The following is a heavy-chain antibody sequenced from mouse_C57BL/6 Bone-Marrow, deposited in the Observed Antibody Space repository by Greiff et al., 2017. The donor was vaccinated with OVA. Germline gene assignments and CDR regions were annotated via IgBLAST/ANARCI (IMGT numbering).Heavy chain of an antibody. Sequence: VQLQQSGPGLVQPSQSLSITCTVSGFSLTSYGVHWVRQSPGKGLEWLGVIWSGGSTDYNAAFISRLSISKDNSKSQVFFKMNSLQADDTAIYYCARRGYYYGSSYSYWYFDVWGTGTTVTVSS. CDR1: GFSLTSYG. CDR3: ARRGYYYGSSYSYWYFDV. J-gene: IGHJ1*03. CDR2: IWSGGST. V-gene: IGHV2-2*01. D-gene: IGHD1-1*01.